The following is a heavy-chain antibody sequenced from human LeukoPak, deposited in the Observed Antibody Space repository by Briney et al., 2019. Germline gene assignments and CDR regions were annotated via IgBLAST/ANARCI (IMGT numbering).Heavy chain of an antibody. V-gene: IGHV1-2*04. CDR1: GYTFTRYY. CDR3: ARDLGIAAAGVYYGMDV. Sequence: ASVKVSCKASGYTFTRYYMHWVGQAPGQGLEWMGWINPNSGGTNYAQKFQGWVTMTRDTSISTAYMELSRLRSDDTAVYYCARDLGIAAAGVYYGMDVWGKGTTVTVSS. D-gene: IGHD6-13*01. CDR2: INPNSGGT. J-gene: IGHJ6*04.